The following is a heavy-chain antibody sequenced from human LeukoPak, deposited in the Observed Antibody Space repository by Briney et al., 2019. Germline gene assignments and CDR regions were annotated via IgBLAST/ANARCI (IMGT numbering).Heavy chain of an antibody. D-gene: IGHD3-22*01. Sequence: PGGSLRLSCAASGFTFSSYSMNWVRQAPGKGLEWVSSISSSSSYIYYADSVKGRFTISRDNAKNSLYLQMNSLRAGDTAVYYCASGYYDSSGYRDYWGQGTLVTVSS. V-gene: IGHV3-21*01. CDR3: ASGYYDSSGYRDY. J-gene: IGHJ4*02. CDR1: GFTFSSYS. CDR2: ISSSSSYI.